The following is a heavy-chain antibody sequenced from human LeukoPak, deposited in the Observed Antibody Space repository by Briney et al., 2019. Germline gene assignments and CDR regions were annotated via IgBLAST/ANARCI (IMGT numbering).Heavy chain of an antibody. J-gene: IGHJ4*02. CDR2: IIPIFGTA. D-gene: IGHD4-17*01. Sequence: ASVQVSCKASGGTFSSYAISWVRPAPGQGLEWMGGIIPIFGTANYAQKFQGRVTITADESTSTAYMELSSLRSEDTAVYYCARAVTTVTYYFDYWGQGTLVTVSS. CDR1: GGTFSSYA. V-gene: IGHV1-69*13. CDR3: ARAVTTVTYYFDY.